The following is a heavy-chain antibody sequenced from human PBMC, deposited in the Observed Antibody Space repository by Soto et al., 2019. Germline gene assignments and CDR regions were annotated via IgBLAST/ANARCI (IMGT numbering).Heavy chain of an antibody. CDR3: ASLWSGPYYYYGMDV. CDR1: GYTFTSYA. Sequence: ASLKVSCKSSGYTFTSYAMNWVRQAPGQGLEWMGWINTNTGNPTYSQGFTGRFVFALDTSVSTSCLHIFSLKAEDTAVYYCASLWSGPYYYYGMDVWGQGTTVTVSS. D-gene: IGHD3-3*01. J-gene: IGHJ6*02. CDR2: INTNTGNP. V-gene: IGHV7-4-1*01.